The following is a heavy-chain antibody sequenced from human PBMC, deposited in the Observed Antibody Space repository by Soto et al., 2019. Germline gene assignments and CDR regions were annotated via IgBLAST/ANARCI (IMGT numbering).Heavy chain of an antibody. CDR3: VRGRVGD. D-gene: IGHD1-26*01. CDR2: ISNSGTYT. J-gene: IGHJ4*02. Sequence: QAQLVESGGDLVKPGGSLRLSCAASGFTFSDYYMTWIRQAPGKGLEWISYISNSGTYTNYADSVKGRFTISRDNAKNSLYLRMTGLRAEDPAVYYCVRGRVGDWGQGTLVTVSS. V-gene: IGHV3-11*06. CDR1: GFTFSDYY.